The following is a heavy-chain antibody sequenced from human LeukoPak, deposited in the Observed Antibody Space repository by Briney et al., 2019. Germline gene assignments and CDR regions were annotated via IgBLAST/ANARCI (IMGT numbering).Heavy chain of an antibody. CDR2: IYHSGST. CDR1: GYSISSGYY. CDR3: AGRITMIVVVGGDAFDI. J-gene: IGHJ3*02. D-gene: IGHD3-22*01. Sequence: PSETLSLTCTLSGYSISSGYYWGWIRQPPGKGVEWTWSIYHSGSTYYNPSHKSRVTISVGTSKNQFSLKLSSVTAADTAVYYCAGRITMIVVVGGDAFDIWGQGTMVTVSS. V-gene: IGHV4-38-2*02.